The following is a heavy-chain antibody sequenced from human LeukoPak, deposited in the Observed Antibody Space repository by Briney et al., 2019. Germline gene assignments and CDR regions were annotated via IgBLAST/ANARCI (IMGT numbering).Heavy chain of an antibody. CDR3: AKDATASPYFHWFDN. V-gene: IGHV3-23*01. CDR2: ISSGDRT. J-gene: IGHJ4*02. D-gene: IGHD3-9*01. Sequence: GGSLRLSCAASGFTFSSYAMNWVRQAPGKGMEWVAGISSGDRTFHAESVKGRFTISRDKSKDTLYLQMNSLRAEDTAVYYCAKDATASPYFHWFDNWGQGTQVIVSS. CDR1: GFTFSSYA.